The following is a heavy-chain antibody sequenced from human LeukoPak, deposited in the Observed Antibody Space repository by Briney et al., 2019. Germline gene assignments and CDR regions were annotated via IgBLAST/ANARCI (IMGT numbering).Heavy chain of an antibody. CDR3: ARHQGIAVAGSIDY. D-gene: IGHD6-19*01. V-gene: IGHV4-39*01. J-gene: IGHJ4*02. Sequence: SETLSLTCSVSGDSISSSGRFYWGWLRQPPGKGLEWIGSMDYSGTTDYNPSLKSRVTLSVDTSKDQFSLKLTSVTAADTALCYCARHQGIAVAGSIDYWGQGTLVTVSS. CDR2: MDYSGTT. CDR1: GDSISSSGRFY.